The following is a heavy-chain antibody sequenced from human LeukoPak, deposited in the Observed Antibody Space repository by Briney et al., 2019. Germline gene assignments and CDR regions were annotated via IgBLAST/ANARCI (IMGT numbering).Heavy chain of an antibody. Sequence: GGSLRLSCAASGFTVSSNYKSWVRQAPGKGLEWVSVIYSGGSTYYADSVKGRFTISRDNSKNTLYLQMNSLRAEDTAVYYCARDGDFSYYFDYWGQGTLVTVSS. CDR3: ARDGDFSYYFDY. CDR1: GFTVSSNY. D-gene: IGHD3-3*01. J-gene: IGHJ4*02. CDR2: IYSGGST. V-gene: IGHV3-66*01.